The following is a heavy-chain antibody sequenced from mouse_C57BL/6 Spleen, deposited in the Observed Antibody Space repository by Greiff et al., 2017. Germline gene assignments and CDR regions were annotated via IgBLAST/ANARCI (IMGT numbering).Heavy chain of an antibody. CDR2: IDPENGDT. Sequence: EVQLQQSGAELVRPGASVKLSCTASGFNIKDDYMHWVKQRPEQGLEWIGWIDPENGDTEYASKFQGKATITADTSSNTAYRQLSSLTSGDTAVYYCTTFTTVVATRDNWGQGTTRTVSS. D-gene: IGHD1-1*01. J-gene: IGHJ2*01. CDR3: TTFTTVVATRDN. CDR1: GFNIKDDY. V-gene: IGHV14-4*01.